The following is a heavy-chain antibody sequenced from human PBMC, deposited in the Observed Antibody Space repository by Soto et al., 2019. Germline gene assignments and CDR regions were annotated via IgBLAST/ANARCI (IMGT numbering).Heavy chain of an antibody. CDR1: GGSISSSSYY. CDR3: ARGGPASITIKRRDWFDP. D-gene: IGHD3-10*01. Sequence: TSETLSLTCTVSGGSISSSSYYWSWIRQPPGKGLEWIGYIYYSGSTNYNPSLKSRVTISVDTSKNQFSLKLSSVTAADTAVYYCARGGPASITIKRRDWFDPWGQGTLVTVSS. J-gene: IGHJ5*02. CDR2: IYYSGST. V-gene: IGHV4-61*05.